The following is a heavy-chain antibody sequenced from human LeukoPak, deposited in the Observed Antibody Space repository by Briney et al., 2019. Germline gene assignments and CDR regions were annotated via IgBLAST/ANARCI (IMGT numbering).Heavy chain of an antibody. V-gene: IGHV4-38-2*02. CDR3: ARDPPPSYCGGDCPIYYYYMDV. CDR2: IYHSGST. J-gene: IGHJ6*03. CDR1: GYSISSGYY. Sequence: SETLSLTCAVSGYSISSGYYWGWIRQPPGKGLEWIGSIYHSGSTYYNPSLKSRVTISVDTFKNQFSLKLSSVTAADTAVYYCARDPPPSYCGGDCPIYYYYMDVWGKGTTVTVSS. D-gene: IGHD2-21*02.